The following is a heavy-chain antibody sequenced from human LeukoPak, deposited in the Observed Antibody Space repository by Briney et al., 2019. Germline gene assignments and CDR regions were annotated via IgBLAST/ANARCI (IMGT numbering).Heavy chain of an antibody. Sequence: GGSLRLSCAASGFTFRNYGMHWVRQAPGKGLEWLAFVSYDGNKKYYADSVTGRFTISRDNSKNTLSLQMNSLRPEDTAVYYCANLVRASLIQEEYWGQGTLVIVSS. D-gene: IGHD3-10*01. CDR1: GFTFRNYG. CDR3: ANLVRASLIQEEY. V-gene: IGHV3-30*18. CDR2: VSYDGNKK. J-gene: IGHJ4*02.